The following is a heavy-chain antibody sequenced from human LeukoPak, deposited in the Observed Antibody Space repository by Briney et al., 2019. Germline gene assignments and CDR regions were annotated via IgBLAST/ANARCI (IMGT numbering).Heavy chain of an antibody. J-gene: IGHJ4*02. CDR2: ISGSGGST. Sequence: GGSLRLSCAASGFTFSSYAMSWVRQAPGKGLEWVSSISGSGGSTYYADSVKGRFTISRDNSKNTLYLQMNSLRAEDTAVYYCAKDVHSSGSYGGYWGQGTLVTVSS. D-gene: IGHD3-10*01. CDR3: AKDVHSSGSYGGY. CDR1: GFTFSSYA. V-gene: IGHV3-23*01.